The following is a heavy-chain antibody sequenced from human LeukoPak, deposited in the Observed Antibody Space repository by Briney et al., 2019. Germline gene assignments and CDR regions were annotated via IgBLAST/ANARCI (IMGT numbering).Heavy chain of an antibody. Sequence: GRSLRLSCAASGFTFSSYAMHWVRQAPGKGLEWVAVISYDGSNKYYADSVKGRFTISRDNSKNTLYLQMNSLRAEDAAVYYCGKKTGYSSGWYLESWGQGTLVTVSS. CDR3: GKKTGYSSGWYLES. J-gene: IGHJ4*02. D-gene: IGHD6-19*01. CDR2: ISYDGSNK. V-gene: IGHV3-30-3*02. CDR1: GFTFSSYA.